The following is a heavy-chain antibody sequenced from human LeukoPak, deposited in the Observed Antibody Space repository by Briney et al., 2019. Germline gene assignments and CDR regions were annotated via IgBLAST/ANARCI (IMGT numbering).Heavy chain of an antibody. D-gene: IGHD3-16*01. CDR2: ITSGGGTV. Sequence: GGSLRLSCGACGFTFSSYEMNWVRQGPGKGLEWVSSITSGGGTVYYAASVKGRFAISRDNPKTPLYLHMISLRAEDTAVYYCASRGLYYDYVHGFWGHGTLVTVSS. J-gene: IGHJ4*01. CDR3: ASRGLYYDYVHGF. CDR1: GFTFSSYE. V-gene: IGHV3-48*03.